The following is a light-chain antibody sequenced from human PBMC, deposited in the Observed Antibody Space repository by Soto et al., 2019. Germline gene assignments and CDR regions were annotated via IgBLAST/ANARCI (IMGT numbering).Light chain of an antibody. V-gene: IGKV4-1*01. Sequence: DIVLTQSPDSLAVSLGERATISCQSSQSLLYSRDNRNYLAWYQQKSGQRPRLLIYWASTRESVVPVRFSGSGSGTDFTLPISSLQAEAVAVYYCQQYYSAPQLTFGGGSKVEIK. J-gene: IGKJ4*01. CDR3: QQYYSAPQLT. CDR1: QSLLYSRDNRNY. CDR2: WAS.